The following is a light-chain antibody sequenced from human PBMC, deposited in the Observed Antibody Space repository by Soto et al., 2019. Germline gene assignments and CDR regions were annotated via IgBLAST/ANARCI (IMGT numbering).Light chain of an antibody. CDR2: ATS. CDR1: QGISKF. Sequence: DIQMTQSPSSLSASVGDRVTITCRASQGISKFLAWYQQKPGKVPKLLIYATSTLQSGVPSRFIGSGSGTDFTLTISSLQPEDVATYYCQKYNSASFTFGPGTKVDIK. V-gene: IGKV1-27*01. CDR3: QKYNSASFT. J-gene: IGKJ3*01.